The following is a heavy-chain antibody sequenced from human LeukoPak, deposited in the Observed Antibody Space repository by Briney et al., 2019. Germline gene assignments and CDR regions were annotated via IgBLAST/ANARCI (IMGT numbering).Heavy chain of an antibody. Sequence: GRSLRLSCAASGFTFSSYAMSWVRQAPGKGLEWVSAISGSGGSTYYADSVKGRFTISRDNSKNTLYLQMNSLRAEDTAIYYCAKVAPTVVTPYYYYGMDVWGQGTTVTVSS. CDR3: AKVAPTVVTPYYYYGMDV. J-gene: IGHJ6*02. V-gene: IGHV3-23*01. CDR1: GFTFSSYA. D-gene: IGHD4-23*01. CDR2: ISGSGGST.